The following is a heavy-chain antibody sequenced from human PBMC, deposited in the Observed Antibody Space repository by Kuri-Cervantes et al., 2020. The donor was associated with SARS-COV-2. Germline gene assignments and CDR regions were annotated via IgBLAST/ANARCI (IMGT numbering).Heavy chain of an antibody. V-gene: IGHV3-15*07. CDR3: TTDSFYYYDSSGYRTYYFDY. J-gene: IGHJ4*02. Sequence: GESLKISCAASGFTFSNAWMNWVRQAPGKGLEWVGRIKSKTDGGTTDYAAPVKGRFTISRDDSKNTLYLQMNSLKTEDTAVYYCTTDSFYYYDSSGYRTYYFDYWGQGTPVTVSS. D-gene: IGHD3-22*01. CDR1: GFTFSNAW. CDR2: IKSKTDGGTT.